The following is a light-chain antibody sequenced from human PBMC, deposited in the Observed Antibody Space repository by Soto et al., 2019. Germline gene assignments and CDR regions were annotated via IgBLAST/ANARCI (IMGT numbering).Light chain of an antibody. Sequence: DIQMTQSPSSLSASVGDRVTITCQASQDISNYLNWFQQKPGKAPNLLIYEASNLEAGVPSRFSGSGSGTDFTFTISSLQPEDIATYYCQQYDDLPFTFGPGTRVNIK. CDR1: QDISNY. J-gene: IGKJ3*01. V-gene: IGKV1-33*01. CDR2: EAS. CDR3: QQYDDLPFT.